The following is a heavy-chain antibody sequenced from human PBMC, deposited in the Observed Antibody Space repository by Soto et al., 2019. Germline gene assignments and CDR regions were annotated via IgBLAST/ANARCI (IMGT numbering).Heavy chain of an antibody. Sequence: QVQLVQSGAEVKNPGASVKVSCKASGYTFTSYGISWVRQAPGQGLEWMGWITTYNGNTNYAQRLQGKITMTTDTSTSTAYMELRSLRSDDTAVYYCARDYGGKFAFDYWGQGTLVSVSS. CDR1: GYTFTSYG. CDR2: ITTYNGNT. J-gene: IGHJ4*02. D-gene: IGHD4-17*01. CDR3: ARDYGGKFAFDY. V-gene: IGHV1-18*01.